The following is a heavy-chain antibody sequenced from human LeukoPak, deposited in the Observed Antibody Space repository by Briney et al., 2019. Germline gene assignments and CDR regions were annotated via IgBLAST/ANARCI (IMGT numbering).Heavy chain of an antibody. CDR2: INAGNGNT. Sequence: ASVTVSCTASGYTFTSYAMHWVRQAPGQRLEWMGWINAGNGNTKYSQKFQGRVTITRDTSASTAYMELSSLRSEDTAVYYCARAAVAGTERYWGQGTLVTVSS. J-gene: IGHJ4*02. CDR1: GYTFTSYA. D-gene: IGHD6-19*01. CDR3: ARAAVAGTERY. V-gene: IGHV1-3*01.